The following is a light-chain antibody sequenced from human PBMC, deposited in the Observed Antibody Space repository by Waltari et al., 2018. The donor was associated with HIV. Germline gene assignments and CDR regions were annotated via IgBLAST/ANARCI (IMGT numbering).Light chain of an antibody. V-gene: IGLV2-11*01. CDR1: SSYVGGYHY. Sequence: QSALTQPRSVSGSPAQSVTLSCTGPSSYVGGYHYASWYQQHPGKAPKLMIYDVSKRPSGVPDRFSGSKSGNTASLTISGLQAEDEADYYCCSYAGSYSYVFGTGTKVTVL. J-gene: IGLJ1*01. CDR3: CSYAGSYSYV. CDR2: DVS.